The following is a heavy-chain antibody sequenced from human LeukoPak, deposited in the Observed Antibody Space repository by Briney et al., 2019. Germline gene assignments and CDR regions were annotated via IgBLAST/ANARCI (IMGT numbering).Heavy chain of an antibody. J-gene: IGHJ2*01. CDR3: ARWGEVYWYFDL. V-gene: IGHV4-61*02. Sequence: SQTLSLTCTVSGGSVSSGSYYWSWIRQPAGKGLEWIGRIYTSGSTDYNPSLKSRVSISVDTSKNQFSLKLSSVTAADTAVYYCARWGEVYWYFDLWGRGTLVTVSS. CDR2: IYTSGST. CDR1: GGSVSSGSYY. D-gene: IGHD3-16*01.